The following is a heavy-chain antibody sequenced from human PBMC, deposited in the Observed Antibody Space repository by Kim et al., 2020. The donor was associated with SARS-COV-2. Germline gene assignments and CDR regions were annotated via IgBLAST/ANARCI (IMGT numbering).Heavy chain of an antibody. Sequence: ASVKVSCKASGYTFTTVALYWVRRAPGQRLEWMGWVNGGNGNTRYSQKFQGRVSITRDTSATTAYLELSGLISEDTAVYYCAREAVAGSFDYWGQGTLVTVSS. CDR1: GYTFTTVA. CDR3: AREAVAGSFDY. D-gene: IGHD6-19*01. CDR2: VNGGNGNT. J-gene: IGHJ4*02. V-gene: IGHV1-3*01.